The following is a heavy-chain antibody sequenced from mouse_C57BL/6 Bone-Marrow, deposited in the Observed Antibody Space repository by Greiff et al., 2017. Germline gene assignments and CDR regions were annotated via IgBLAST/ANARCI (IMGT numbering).Heavy chain of an antibody. CDR1: GFTFSSYA. CDR2: ISDGGSYT. J-gene: IGHJ4*01. CDR3: ARDRGFYYAMDY. V-gene: IGHV5-4*01. Sequence: EVNVVESGGGLVKSGGSLKLSCAASGFTFSSYAMSWVRQTPEKRLEWVATISDGGSYTYYPDNVKGRFTISRDNAKNNLYLQMSHLKSEDTAMYYCARDRGFYYAMDYWGQGTSVTVSS.